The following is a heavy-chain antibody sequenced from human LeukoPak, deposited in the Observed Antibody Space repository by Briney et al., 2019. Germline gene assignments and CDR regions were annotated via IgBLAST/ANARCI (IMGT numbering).Heavy chain of an antibody. Sequence: GGSLRLSCAVSGFSVSTYAMSWVRQAPGKGLEWVSSMSGSGAKTNYADSVKGRFTISRDNAKNTLYLQMNSLRAEDTAVYYCARSRSGLFDYWGQGTLVTVSS. CDR2: MSGSGAKT. J-gene: IGHJ4*02. CDR1: GFSVSTYA. CDR3: ARSRSGLFDY. V-gene: IGHV3-23*01.